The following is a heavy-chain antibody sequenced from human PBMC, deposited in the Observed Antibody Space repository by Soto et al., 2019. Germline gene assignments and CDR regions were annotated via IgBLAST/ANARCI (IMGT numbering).Heavy chain of an antibody. J-gene: IGHJ6*02. D-gene: IGHD3-9*01. CDR3: ARELTLRYTCDTGDHSGMDV. CDR2: LNPHSGDS. CDR1: GYTFTGYF. Sequence: QVQLVQSGAEVKKPGTSVKVACKASGYTFTGYFVHWVRQAPGQGLEWMGWLNPHSGDSSFAQKFQGRVTMTRDTSINTAYMQLGRLRSDDTAVYYCARELTLRYTCDTGDHSGMDVWGQGTTVTVSS. V-gene: IGHV1-2*02.